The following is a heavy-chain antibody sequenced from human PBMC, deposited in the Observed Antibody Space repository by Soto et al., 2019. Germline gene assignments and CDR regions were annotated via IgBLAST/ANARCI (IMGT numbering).Heavy chain of an antibody. V-gene: IGHV3-23*01. Sequence: GSLRLSCAASGFTFSSYAMSWVRQAPGKGLEWVSAISGSGGSTYYADSVKGRFTISRDNSKNTLYLQMNSLRAEDTAVYYCAKDQEAIFGVVIYYFDYWGQGPLVTVSS. J-gene: IGHJ4*02. CDR3: AKDQEAIFGVVIYYFDY. D-gene: IGHD3-3*01. CDR1: GFTFSSYA. CDR2: ISGSGGST.